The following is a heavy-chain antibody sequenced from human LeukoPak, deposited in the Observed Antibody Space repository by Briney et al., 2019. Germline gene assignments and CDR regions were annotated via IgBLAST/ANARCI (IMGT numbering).Heavy chain of an antibody. CDR2: IYPGDSDT. CDR3: AREPTRYYYGMDV. CDR1: GSSFTSYW. J-gene: IGHJ6*02. V-gene: IGHV5-51*01. Sequence: GESLQISCQGSGSSFTSYWIGWVRQVPGKGLEWMGIIYPGDSDTRYSPSFQGQVTISADKSISTAYLQWSSLKASDTAMYYCAREPTRYYYGMDVWGQGTTVTVSS.